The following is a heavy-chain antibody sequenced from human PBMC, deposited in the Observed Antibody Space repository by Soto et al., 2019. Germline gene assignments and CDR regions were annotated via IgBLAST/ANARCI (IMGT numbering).Heavy chain of an antibody. D-gene: IGHD2-15*01. CDR3: AIHYLSKEADNSGVAAAFDI. J-gene: IGHJ3*02. Sequence: QVQLVQSGAEVKKPGSSVKVSCKASGDSLSSHAISWVRQAPGQGLDWMGAIIPMVDTANIAQRFQGSVNIAAEPSTGTVYLELSGLTSDDAAVYYCAIHYLSKEADNSGVAAAFDIWGQGTMVTLSS. CDR2: IIPMVDTA. CDR1: GDSLSSHA. V-gene: IGHV1-69*01.